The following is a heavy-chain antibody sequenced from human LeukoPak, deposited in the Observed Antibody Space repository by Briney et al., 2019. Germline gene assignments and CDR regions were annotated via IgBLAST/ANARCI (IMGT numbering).Heavy chain of an antibody. CDR2: IYSGGTT. Sequence: GGSLRLPCAVSGFIVSNNYISWVRQAPGKGLEWVSVIYSGGTTYYADSVKGRFTISRDNSKNTLYLQMNTLRAEDTAMYYCTRLRDGYDSDYWGQGTLVTVSS. CDR1: GFIVSNNY. V-gene: IGHV3-53*01. J-gene: IGHJ4*02. D-gene: IGHD5-24*01. CDR3: TRLRDGYDSDY.